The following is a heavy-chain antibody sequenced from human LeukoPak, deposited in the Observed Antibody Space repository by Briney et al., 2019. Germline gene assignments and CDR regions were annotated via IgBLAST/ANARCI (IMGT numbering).Heavy chain of an antibody. V-gene: IGHV3-30*03. D-gene: IGHD5-12*01. CDR3: VRQSEGLDP. J-gene: IGHJ5*02. CDR1: GFTFSLHI. CDR2: IGKNGNNE. Sequence: GGSLRLSCAAFGFTFSLHIMHWVRQAPGKVLEWVAVIGKNGNNEFYADSVRGRFLISRDNSKNTLHLQMNSLTPDDTAVYFCVRQSEGLDPWGQGTLLTVSS.